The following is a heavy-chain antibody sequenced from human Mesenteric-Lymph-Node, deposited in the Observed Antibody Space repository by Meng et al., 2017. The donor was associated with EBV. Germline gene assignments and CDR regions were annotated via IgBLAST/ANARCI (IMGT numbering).Heavy chain of an antibody. J-gene: IGHJ5*02. D-gene: IGHD1/OR15-1a*01. V-gene: IGHV4-30-2*01. CDR2: IYYSGST. CDR1: GVFLTSGANA. Sequence: QESGSALVKASPTPPLTRTCSGVFLTSGANAWSWIRQPPGKGLEWIGHIYYSGSTYYNPSLKSRVTMSIDRSKNQFSLKLTSVTAADTAAYYCARDVGGSGGNNFDPWGQGTLVTVSS. CDR3: ARDVGGSGGNNFDP.